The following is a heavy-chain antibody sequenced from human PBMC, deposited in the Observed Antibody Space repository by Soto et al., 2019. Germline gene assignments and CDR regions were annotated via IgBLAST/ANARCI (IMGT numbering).Heavy chain of an antibody. CDR2: INAANDNT. CDR1: GYTFPHCG. V-gene: IGHV1-18*01. J-gene: IGHJ4*02. D-gene: IGHD6-13*01. Sequence: ASVYVSCQASGYTFPHCGISWVRQVPGQGLEWMGWINAANDNTEYAQNLQGRITITRDTSANTVYMDLSSLRSEDTAVYFCARATGYGRLDDGGQGTLGT. CDR3: ARATGYGRLDD.